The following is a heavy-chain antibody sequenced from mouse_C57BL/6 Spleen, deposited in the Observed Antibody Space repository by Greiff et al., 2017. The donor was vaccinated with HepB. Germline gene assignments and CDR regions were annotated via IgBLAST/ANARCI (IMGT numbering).Heavy chain of an antibody. D-gene: IGHD1-1*01. J-gene: IGHJ3*01. CDR3: ARDHYYGSSYGFAY. CDR2: IYPGSGNT. CDR1: GYTFTDYY. V-gene: IGHV1-76*01. Sequence: QVQLKESGAELVRPGASVKLSCKASGYTFTDYYINWVKQRPGQGLEWIARIYPGSGNTYYNEKFKGKATLTAEKSSSTAYMQLSSLTSEDSAVYFSARDHYYGSSYGFAYWGQGTLVTVSA.